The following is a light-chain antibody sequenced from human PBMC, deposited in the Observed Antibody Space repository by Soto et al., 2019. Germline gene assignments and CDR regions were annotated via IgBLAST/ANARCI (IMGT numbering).Light chain of an antibody. V-gene: IGLV2-14*01. CDR3: SSQTASATLL. Sequence: QSALTQPASVSGSPGQSITISCTGTSSDVGAYNFVSWYQQFPGKAPKLMIYEVSNRPSGVSDRFSGSKSGNTASLIISGLRPEDEADYYCSSQTASATLLFGGGTKVTVL. CDR2: EVS. CDR1: SSDVGAYNF. J-gene: IGLJ2*01.